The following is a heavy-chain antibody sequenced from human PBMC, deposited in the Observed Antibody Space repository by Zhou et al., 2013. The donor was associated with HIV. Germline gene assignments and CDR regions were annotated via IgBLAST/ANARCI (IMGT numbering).Heavy chain of an antibody. Sequence: QVHLVQSGAEVKRPGASVKVSCKASGYTFTSYGISWVRQAPGQGLEWMGWINVYNGNTNYGQKFQGRITLTTETLMSTAYMELRSLRSDDTAVYYCARDRDGTSDNWFDPWGQGTLVTVSS. D-gene: IGHD1-1*01. J-gene: IGHJ5*02. CDR1: GYTFTSYG. V-gene: IGHV1-18*01. CDR3: ARDRDGTSDNWFDP. CDR2: INVYNGNT.